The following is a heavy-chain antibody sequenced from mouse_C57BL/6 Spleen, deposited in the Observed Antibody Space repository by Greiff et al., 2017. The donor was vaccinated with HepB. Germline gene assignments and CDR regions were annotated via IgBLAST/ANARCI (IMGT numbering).Heavy chain of an antibody. CDR3: NNWDVSGGY. D-gene: IGHD4-1*01. CDR2: INPSSGYT. CDR1: GYTFTSYW. Sequence: VKVVESGAELAKPGASVKLSCKASGYTFTSYWMHWVKQRPGQGLEWIGYINPSSGYTKYKQKFKDKATLTADKSSSTAYMQLSSLTYEDSAVYYVNNWDVSGGYWGQGTTLTVSS. J-gene: IGHJ2*01. V-gene: IGHV1-7*01.